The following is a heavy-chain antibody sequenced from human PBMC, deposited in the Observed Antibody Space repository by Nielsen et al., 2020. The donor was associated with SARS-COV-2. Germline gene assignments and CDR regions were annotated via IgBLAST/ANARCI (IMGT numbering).Heavy chain of an antibody. CDR1: GFTFDDYA. J-gene: IGHJ4*02. V-gene: IGHV3-9*01. CDR2: ISWNSGSI. D-gene: IGHD1-14*01. Sequence: SLKTSCAASGFTFDDYAMHWVRQAPGKGLEWVSGISWNSGSIAYADSVKGRFTISRDNAKNSLHLQMNSLRAEDTAFYYCARGRRVGTTLFEYWGQGTLVTVSS. CDR3: ARGRRVGTTLFEY.